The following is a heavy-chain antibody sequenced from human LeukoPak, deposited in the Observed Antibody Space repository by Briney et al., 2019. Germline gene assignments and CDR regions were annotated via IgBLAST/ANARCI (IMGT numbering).Heavy chain of an antibody. CDR3: ATVGFRDNFDY. Sequence: ASVKVSCKASGYTRSGYYIHWVRQAPGQGLEWMGWINPNSGGTNYAQKFQGRVTMTRATSISTAYMELSRLRSDDTAVYYCATVGFRDNFDYWGQGTLVTVSS. CDR1: GYTRSGYY. J-gene: IGHJ4*02. D-gene: IGHD3-10*01. V-gene: IGHV1-2*02. CDR2: INPNSGGT.